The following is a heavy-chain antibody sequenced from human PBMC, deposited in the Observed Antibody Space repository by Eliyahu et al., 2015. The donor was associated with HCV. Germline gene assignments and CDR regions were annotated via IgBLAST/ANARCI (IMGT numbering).Heavy chain of an antibody. J-gene: IGHJ4*02. D-gene: IGHD3-16*02. CDR1: GFTFSXYA. CDR2: ISYDGSNK. Sequence: QVQLVESGGGVVQPGRSLRLSCAASGFTFSXYAMHWVRQAPGKGLEWVAVISYDGSNKYYADSVKGRFTISRDNSKNTLYLQMNSLRAEDTAVYYCARAYYDYVWGSYRPPGYWGQGTLVTVSS. V-gene: IGHV3-30*04. CDR3: ARAYYDYVWGSYRPPGY.